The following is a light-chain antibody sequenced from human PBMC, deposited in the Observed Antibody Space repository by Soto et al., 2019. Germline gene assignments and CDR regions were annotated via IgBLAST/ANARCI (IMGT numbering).Light chain of an antibody. CDR3: QQYGSSPLT. V-gene: IGKV3-11*01. CDR1: QSVSSY. Sequence: EIVLTQSPATLSLSPGERATLSCRASQSVSSYLAWYQQKPGQAPRLLLYAASNRATGIPARFSGSGSGTDFTLTISSLEPEDFAVYYCQQYGSSPLTFGGGTKVEIK. CDR2: AAS. J-gene: IGKJ4*01.